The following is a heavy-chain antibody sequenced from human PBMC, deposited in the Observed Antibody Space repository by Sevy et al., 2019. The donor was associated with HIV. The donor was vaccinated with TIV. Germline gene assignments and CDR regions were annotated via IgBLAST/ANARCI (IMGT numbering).Heavy chain of an antibody. V-gene: IGHV6-1*01. CDR1: GDSVSSNSAA. CDR2: SYYRSKWYN. J-gene: IGHJ6*02. CDR3: ARGDYFGSGISNYYYYGMDV. Sequence: SQTLSPTCAISGDSVSSNSAAWNWIRQSPSRGLEWLGRSYYRSKWYNDYAVSVKSRITINPDTSKNQFSLQLNSVTPEDTAVYYCARGDYFGSGISNYYYYGMDVWGHGTTVTVSS. D-gene: IGHD3-10*01.